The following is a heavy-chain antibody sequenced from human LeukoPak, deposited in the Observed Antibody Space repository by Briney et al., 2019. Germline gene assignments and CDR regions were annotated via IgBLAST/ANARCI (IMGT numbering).Heavy chain of an antibody. J-gene: IGHJ6*03. CDR2: INHSGST. Sequence: SETLSLTCAVYGGSFSGYYWSWIRQPPGKGLEWIGEINHSGSTNYNPSLKSRVTISVDTSKNQFSLKLSSVTAADTAVYYCARGRNGYSYGWDYYYMDVWGKGTTVTISS. CDR3: ARGRNGYSYGWDYYYMDV. CDR1: GGSFSGYY. D-gene: IGHD5-18*01. V-gene: IGHV4-34*01.